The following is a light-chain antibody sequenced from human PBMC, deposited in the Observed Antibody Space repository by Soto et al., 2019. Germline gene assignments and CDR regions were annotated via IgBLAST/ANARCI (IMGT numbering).Light chain of an antibody. CDR2: DVS. Sequence: QSALTQPRSVSGSPGQSVTISCTGTSSDVGDYNYVSWYQQYPGKAPKLVIYDVSKRPSGVPDRFSGSKSGNTASLTISGRQAEDEADYYCCSFAGSYTLRVFGGGTKLTVL. V-gene: IGLV2-11*01. CDR3: CSFAGSYTLRV. J-gene: IGLJ3*02. CDR1: SSDVGDYNY.